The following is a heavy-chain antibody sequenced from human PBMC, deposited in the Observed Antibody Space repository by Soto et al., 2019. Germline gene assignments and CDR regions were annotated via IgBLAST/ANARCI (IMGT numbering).Heavy chain of an antibody. CDR1: GFTFSSHW. CDR3: AKTRTYANHDYHRDGLDV. J-gene: IGHJ3*01. V-gene: IGHV3-74*01. CDR2: INTDGGAT. D-gene: IGHD2-8*01. Sequence: GGSLRLSCAASGFTFSSHWMHWVRQAPGKGLVWVSRINTDGGATNYADYAKGRFTVSRDNSKDTLFLQMNTLRVEDTAVYYCAKTRTYANHDYHRDGLDVWGPGTAVTVSS.